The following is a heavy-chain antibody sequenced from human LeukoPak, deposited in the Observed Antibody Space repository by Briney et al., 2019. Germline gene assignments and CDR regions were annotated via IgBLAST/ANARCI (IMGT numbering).Heavy chain of an antibody. CDR3: ARDYTPPGGYCSGGSCTQSDY. Sequence: GGSLRLSCAASGFIFSTYEMNWVRQAPGKGLEWLSYISYNSRSIYYANSVKGRFTISRDNAKNSLYLQMNSLRAEDTAVYYCARDYTPPGGYCSGGSCTQSDYWGQGTLVTVSS. CDR2: ISYNSRSI. V-gene: IGHV3-48*01. D-gene: IGHD2-15*01. J-gene: IGHJ4*02. CDR1: GFIFSTYE.